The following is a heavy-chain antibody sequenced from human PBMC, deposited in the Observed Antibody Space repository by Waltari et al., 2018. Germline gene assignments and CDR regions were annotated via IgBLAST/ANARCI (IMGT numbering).Heavy chain of an antibody. Sequence: QLQLQESGPGLVKPSETLSLTCTVSGGSISSYYWSWIRQPPGKGLEWIGYIYYSGSTNYNPSLKSRVTISVDTSKNQFALKLSSVTAADTAVYYCARSPRYSGSYGYWGQGTLVTVSS. D-gene: IGHD1-26*01. J-gene: IGHJ4*02. V-gene: IGHV4-59*01. CDR3: ARSPRYSGSYGY. CDR2: IYYSGST. CDR1: GGSISSYY.